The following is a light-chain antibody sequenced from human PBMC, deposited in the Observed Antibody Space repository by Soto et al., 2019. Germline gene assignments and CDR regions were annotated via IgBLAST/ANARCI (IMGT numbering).Light chain of an antibody. CDR3: QRPRNARVAR. CDR1: QSFSRN. V-gene: IGKV3-15*01. Sequence: KRYTPTLSLSREDRATXSCRASQSFSRNLAWYQQKPGQAPMLLIYGASTMSTDIPPRFSGSGSEKEFNLTMRRSRAEGCAVSCCQRPRNARVARFGGGAKLDIK. J-gene: IGKJ4*01. CDR2: GAS.